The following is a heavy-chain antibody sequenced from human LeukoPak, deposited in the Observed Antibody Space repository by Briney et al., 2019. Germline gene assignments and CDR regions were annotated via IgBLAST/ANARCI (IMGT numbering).Heavy chain of an antibody. D-gene: IGHD2-2*01. V-gene: IGHV4-4*02. Sequence: PSETLSLTCAVSGGSISSSNWWSWVRQPPGKGLEWIGEIYHSGSTNYNPSLKSRVTISVDKSKNQFSLKLSSVTAADTAVYYCASGGYCSSTTCYPNWFDPWGQGTLVTVSS. J-gene: IGHJ5*02. CDR1: GGSISSSNW. CDR2: IYHSGST. CDR3: ASGGYCSSTTCYPNWFDP.